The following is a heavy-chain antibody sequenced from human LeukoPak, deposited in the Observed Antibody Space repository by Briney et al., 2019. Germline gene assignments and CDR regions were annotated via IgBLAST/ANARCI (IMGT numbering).Heavy chain of an antibody. CDR1: GYSFPNYW. J-gene: IGHJ3*02. V-gene: IGHV5-51*01. CDR2: IYPANSDT. CDR3: ASEGSQPDAAFDI. Sequence: PGQSLTISCKGSGYSFPNYWIGWVRQMPGKGLEWMGIIYPANSDTRYSPSFQGQVTFSADKSISTAYLQWSSLKASDTAMYYCASEGSQPDAAFDIWGQGTIVTVSS.